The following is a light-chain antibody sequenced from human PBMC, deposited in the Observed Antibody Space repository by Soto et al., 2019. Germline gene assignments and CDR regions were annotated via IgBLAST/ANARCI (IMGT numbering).Light chain of an antibody. CDR3: QQYNSWPLT. V-gene: IGKV3D-15*01. CDR2: DIF. Sequence: VLTQPASVSGSPGQSITLSCRASQSVGSDLAWYQQKPGQAPRLVIYDIFTRATGVPTRISGSGSGTEFTLTISSLQSEDFAVYYCQQYNSWPLTFGGGTKVDIK. CDR1: QSVGSD. J-gene: IGKJ4*01.